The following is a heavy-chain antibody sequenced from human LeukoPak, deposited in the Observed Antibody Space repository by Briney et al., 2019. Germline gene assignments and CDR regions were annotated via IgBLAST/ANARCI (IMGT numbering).Heavy chain of an antibody. CDR2: IKQDGSEK. V-gene: IGHV3-7*01. CDR3: ARLIRFLEWFEHFYYMDV. D-gene: IGHD3-3*01. Sequence: GGSLRLSCAASGFTFSSYWMSWARQAPGKGLEWVANIKQDGSEKYYVDSVKGRFTISRDNAKNSLYLQMNSLRAEDTAVYYCARLIRFLEWFEHFYYMDVWGKGTTVTVSS. CDR1: GFTFSSYW. J-gene: IGHJ6*03.